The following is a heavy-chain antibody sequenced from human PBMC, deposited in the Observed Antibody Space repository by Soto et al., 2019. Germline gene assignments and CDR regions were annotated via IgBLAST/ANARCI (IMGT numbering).Heavy chain of an antibody. V-gene: IGHV4-59*08. CDR3: ARLGRWLQALDS. CDR1: GGSISSYY. J-gene: IGHJ4*02. CDR2: IYYSGST. D-gene: IGHD5-12*01. Sequence: QVQLQESGPGLVKPSETLSLTCTVSGGSISSYYWSWIRQPPGKGLEWVGYIYYSGSTTYNPSLKIRLTISVATSKNQFSLKLRSVTAADTAVYYCARLGRWLQALDSWGQGTLVTVSS.